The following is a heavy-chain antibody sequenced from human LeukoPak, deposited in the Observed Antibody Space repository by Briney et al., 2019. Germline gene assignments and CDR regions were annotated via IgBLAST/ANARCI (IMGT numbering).Heavy chain of an antibody. CDR1: GYIFTSYG. J-gene: IGHJ4*02. V-gene: IGHV1-18*01. CDR2: IRAYNGDI. D-gene: IGHD3/OR15-3a*01. CDR3: MRGSSWADWGDY. Sequence: GASVKVSCKASGYIFTSYGISWVRQAPGQGLEWMGWIRAYNGDINYAQKLQGRVTMTTDISTSTFYMELRSLTSDDTAFYYCMRGSSWADWGDYWGQGTLVTVSS.